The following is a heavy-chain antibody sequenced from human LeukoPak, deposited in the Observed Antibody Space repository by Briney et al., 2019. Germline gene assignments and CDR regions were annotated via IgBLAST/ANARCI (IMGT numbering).Heavy chain of an antibody. CDR3: ARDSMVEVYYYGMDV. D-gene: IGHD2/OR15-2a*01. J-gene: IGHJ6*02. CDR2: IWFDGNNK. CDR1: GFTFSNYG. V-gene: IGHV3-33*01. Sequence: GRSLRLSCAASGFTFSNYGMHWVRQAPGKGLEWVAVIWFDGNNKYYVDSVKGRFTISRDNSKNTLYLQMYSLRAEDTAVYFCARDSMVEVYYYGMDVWGQGTTVTVSS.